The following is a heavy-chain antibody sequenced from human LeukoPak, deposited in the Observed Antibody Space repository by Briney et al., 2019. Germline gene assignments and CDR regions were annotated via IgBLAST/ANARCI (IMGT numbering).Heavy chain of an antibody. CDR3: ARGRGGELPGY. V-gene: IGHV4-31*03. D-gene: IGHD1-26*01. Sequence: SQTLSLTCTVSGGSISSGGYYWSWTRQHPGKGLEWIGYIYNSGDTYYNPSLKSRVIISVDTSKNQFSLKLSSVTAADTAVYYCARGRGGELPGYWGQGTLVTVSS. CDR1: GGSISSGGYY. CDR2: IYNSGDT. J-gene: IGHJ4*02.